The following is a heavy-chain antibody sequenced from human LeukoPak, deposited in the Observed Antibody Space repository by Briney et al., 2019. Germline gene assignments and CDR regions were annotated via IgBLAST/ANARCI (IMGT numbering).Heavy chain of an antibody. J-gene: IGHJ5*02. CDR1: GYTFNNYG. CDR2: VTSYNGDT. V-gene: IGHV1-18*01. CDR3: AKDWHILTGRNCFDP. D-gene: IGHD3-9*01. Sequence: ASVRVSFKASGYTFNNYGISWVRQAPGQGLEWMGWVTSYNGDTNYAQKFQGRVTMSTDTSTNTAYMELRSLRFDDTAIYYCAKDWHILTGRNCFDPWGQGTLVTVSS.